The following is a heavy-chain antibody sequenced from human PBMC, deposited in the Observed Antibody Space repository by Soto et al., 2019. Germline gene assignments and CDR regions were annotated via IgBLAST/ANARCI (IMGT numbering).Heavy chain of an antibody. Sequence: EVQLLESGGGLAQPGGSLRLSCAASGFTFSSYAMTWVRQAPGKGLEWVSAISGSSGSTYHAESVKGRFTISRDNSKNTLYLQMNSLRAEDTAVYYCATALKNYCSGGSCYVGASKYWGQGTLVTVSS. CDR2: ISGSSGST. J-gene: IGHJ4*02. CDR3: ATALKNYCSGGSCYVGASKY. D-gene: IGHD2-15*01. CDR1: GFTFSSYA. V-gene: IGHV3-23*01.